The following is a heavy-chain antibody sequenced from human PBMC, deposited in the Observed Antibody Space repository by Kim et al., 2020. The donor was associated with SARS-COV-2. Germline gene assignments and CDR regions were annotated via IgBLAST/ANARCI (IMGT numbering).Heavy chain of an antibody. V-gene: IGHV3-15*01. J-gene: IGHJ4*02. D-gene: IGHD2-15*01. CDR1: GFTFTNAW. Sequence: GGSLRLSCAASGFTFTNAWMSWVRQAPGKGLEWVGRIKSKTDGGTTDYAAPVKVRFTISRDDSKNTLHLQMNSLKTEDTAVYYCTTVHLTLKVSSFDYWGQGTLVTVSS. CDR2: IKSKTDGGTT. CDR3: TTVHLTLKVSSFDY.